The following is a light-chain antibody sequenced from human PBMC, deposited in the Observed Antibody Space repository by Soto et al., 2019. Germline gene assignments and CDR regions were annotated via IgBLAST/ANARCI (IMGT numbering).Light chain of an antibody. J-gene: IGKJ1*01. CDR1: QSISSW. V-gene: IGKV1-5*01. CDR3: LQDYDYPRT. Sequence: DIQMTQSPSTLSASVGDRVTITCRASQSISSWLAWYQQKPGKAPKLLIYGASTLQSGVPSRFSGSGSVRDFSLTISSLQPEDFATYYCLQDYDYPRTFGQGTKGDIK. CDR2: GAS.